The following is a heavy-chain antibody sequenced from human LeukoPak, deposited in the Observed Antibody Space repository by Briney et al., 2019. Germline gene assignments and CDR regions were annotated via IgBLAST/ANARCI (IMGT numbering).Heavy chain of an antibody. J-gene: IGHJ4*02. CDR2: IYSSGST. CDR1: GFTVSSNY. CDR3: ARVGAYLYGDPYYFDY. Sequence: GGSLRLSCAASGFTVSSNYMSWVRQAPGKGLEWVSVIYSSGSTYYADSVKGRFTISRVNSKNTLHLQMNTLRAEDTAVYYCARVGAYLYGDPYYFDYWGQGTLVTVSS. V-gene: IGHV3-53*01. D-gene: IGHD4-17*01.